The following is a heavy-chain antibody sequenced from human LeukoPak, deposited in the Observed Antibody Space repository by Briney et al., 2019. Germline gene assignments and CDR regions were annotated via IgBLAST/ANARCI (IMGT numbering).Heavy chain of an antibody. CDR1: GFTFSSYS. D-gene: IGHD6-19*01. V-gene: IGHV3-21*01. CDR3: ARDSLDSSGWYRVYYYYYMDV. J-gene: IGHJ6*03. Sequence: PGGSLRLSCAASGFTFSSYSMNWVRQAPGKGLEWVSSISSSSSYIYYADSVKGRFTISRDNAKNSLYLQMNSLRAEDTAVYYCARDSLDSSGWYRVYYYYYMDVWGKGTTVTVSS. CDR2: ISSSSSYI.